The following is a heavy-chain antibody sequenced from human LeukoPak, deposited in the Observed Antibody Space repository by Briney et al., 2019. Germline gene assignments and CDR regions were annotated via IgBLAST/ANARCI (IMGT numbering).Heavy chain of an antibody. CDR3: ARENRGGYAYFDY. CDR1: GGSISSGGYY. Sequence: SQTLSLTCTVSGGSISSGGYYWSWIRQHPGKGLEWIGYIYYSGSTYYNQSLKSRVTISIDTSKSQSSLKLSSVPAADTAVYYCARENRGGYAYFDYWGQGTLVTVSS. V-gene: IGHV4-31*03. D-gene: IGHD5-12*01. CDR2: IYYSGST. J-gene: IGHJ4*02.